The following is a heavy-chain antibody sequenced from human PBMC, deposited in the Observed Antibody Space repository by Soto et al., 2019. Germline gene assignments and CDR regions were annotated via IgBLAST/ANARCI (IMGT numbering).Heavy chain of an antibody. V-gene: IGHV1-69*01. Sequence: QVQLVQPGAAVKKPGSSVTVSCTAPGGNFSSHGLRWVRQAPGHGLELMGGIIPTFGTPHYAHKFRGRVTITADESTGTAYMELSSLRSDDTAVYYCAGASDSTWYNWLDPWGQGTLVTVSS. CDR2: IIPTFGTP. D-gene: IGHD5-18*01. CDR3: AGASDSTWYNWLDP. J-gene: IGHJ5*02. CDR1: GGNFSSHG.